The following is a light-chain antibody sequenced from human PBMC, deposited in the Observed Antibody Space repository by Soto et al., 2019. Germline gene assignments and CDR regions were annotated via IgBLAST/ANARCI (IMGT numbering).Light chain of an antibody. Sequence: EIVLTQSPGTLSLCPGERATLSCRASQSVSSSYLAWYQQKPGQAPRLLIYGASSRATGIPDRFSGSGSGTDFTLTISRLEPEDFAVYYCQQYGGFTFGPGTKVDIK. CDR2: GAS. CDR3: QQYGGFT. CDR1: QSVSSSY. V-gene: IGKV3-20*01. J-gene: IGKJ3*01.